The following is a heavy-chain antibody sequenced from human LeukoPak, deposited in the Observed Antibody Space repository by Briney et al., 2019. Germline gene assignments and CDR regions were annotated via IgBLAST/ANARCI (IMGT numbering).Heavy chain of an antibody. CDR1: EFTSSSYS. CDR3: ARGGSSVATDY. CDR2: ISGTGAYI. J-gene: IGHJ4*02. Sequence: GGSLRLSCAASEFTSSSYSMTWVRQAPRKGLEWGSSISGTGAYIYYADSMKGGFTTSRDNAKNSLYLQMNSLRAEGTAVYYCARGGSSVATDYWGQGTLVTVSS. D-gene: IGHD6-13*01. V-gene: IGHV3-21*01.